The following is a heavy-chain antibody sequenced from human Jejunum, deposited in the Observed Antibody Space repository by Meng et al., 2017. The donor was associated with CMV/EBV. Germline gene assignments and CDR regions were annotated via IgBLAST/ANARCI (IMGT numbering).Heavy chain of an antibody. CDR3: AREQWLVYYFDY. V-gene: IGHV1-2*02. J-gene: IGHJ4*02. CDR2: INPHSGGT. Sequence: ASGYSSTDCNVHWVRQAPGQGLEWMGYINPHSGGTNYAQQFQGRVTMTRDTSISAAYMELSSLRYDDTAVYFCAREQWLVYYFDYWGQGTLVTVSS. D-gene: IGHD6-19*01. CDR1: GYSSTDCN.